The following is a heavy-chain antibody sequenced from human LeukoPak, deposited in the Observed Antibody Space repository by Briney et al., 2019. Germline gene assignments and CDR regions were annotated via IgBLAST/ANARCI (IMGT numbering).Heavy chain of an antibody. Sequence: SVRVSCKASGGTFSSYAISWVRQAPGQGLEWMGRIIPILGIANYAQKFQGRVTITADKSTSTAYMELSSLRSEDTAVYYCAREPAAGKFVGGIDYWGQGTLVTVSS. J-gene: IGHJ4*02. CDR2: IIPILGIA. D-gene: IGHD6-13*01. CDR3: AREPAAGKFVGGIDY. CDR1: GGTFSSYA. V-gene: IGHV1-69*04.